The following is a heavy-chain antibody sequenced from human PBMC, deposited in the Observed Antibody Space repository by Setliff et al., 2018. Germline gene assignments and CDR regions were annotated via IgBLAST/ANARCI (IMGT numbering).Heavy chain of an antibody. CDR3: ARAKGTTMATQYFDY. V-gene: IGHV3-30*07. D-gene: IGHD3-10*01. J-gene: IGHJ4*02. Sequence: GGSLRLSCAASGFTFRDYALYWVRRAPDKGLEWVARISSNVDDTSYAVSVKGRFTISRDNAKNTLYLQLNSLGAEDTAVYYCARAKGTTMATQYFDYWGQGTLVTVSS. CDR2: ISSNVDDT. CDR1: GFTFRDYA.